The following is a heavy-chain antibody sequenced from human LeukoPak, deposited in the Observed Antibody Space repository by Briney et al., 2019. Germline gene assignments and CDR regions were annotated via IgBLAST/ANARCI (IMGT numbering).Heavy chain of an antibody. CDR1: GFTFSSYA. Sequence: GGSLRLSCAASGFTFSSYAMSWVRHAPGKGLEWVSYIGHTGSITDYADSVKGRFTISRDNAKNSLYLQMNSLRAEDTALYYCAKDSGGGSYHYYFDYWGQGTLVTVSS. CDR3: AKDSGGGSYHYYFDY. CDR2: IGHTGSIT. D-gene: IGHD1-26*01. V-gene: IGHV3-48*04. J-gene: IGHJ4*02.